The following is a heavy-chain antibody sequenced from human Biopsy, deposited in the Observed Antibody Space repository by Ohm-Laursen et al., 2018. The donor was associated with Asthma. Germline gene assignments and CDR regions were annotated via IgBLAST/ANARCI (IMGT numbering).Heavy chain of an antibody. Sequence: ALVKVSCKASGYNFISFAIHWVRQAPGQRLEWMGWVNTGNGDTKYSQKFQGRVTITRDTSASTAYMELRSLRSEDTATYYCARTYYDFLTGQVKDVFGVWGQGTVVTASS. CDR3: ARTYYDFLTGQVKDVFGV. CDR1: GYNFISFA. J-gene: IGHJ3*01. V-gene: IGHV1-3*04. CDR2: VNTGNGDT. D-gene: IGHD3-9*01.